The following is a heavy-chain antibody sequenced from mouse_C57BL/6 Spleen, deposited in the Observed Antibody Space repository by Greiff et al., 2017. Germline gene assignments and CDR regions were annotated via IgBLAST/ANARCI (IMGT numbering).Heavy chain of an antibody. J-gene: IGHJ2*01. V-gene: IGHV1-52*01. Sequence: VQLQQPGAELVRPGSSVKLSCKASGYTFTSYWMHWVKQRPIQGLEWIGNIDPSDSETHYNQKFKDKATLTVDKSSSTAYMQLSSLTSEDSAVYYCAREAESNLYYFDYWGQGTTLTVSS. CDR1: GYTFTSYW. CDR3: AREAESNLYYFDY. D-gene: IGHD2-5*01. CDR2: IDPSDSET.